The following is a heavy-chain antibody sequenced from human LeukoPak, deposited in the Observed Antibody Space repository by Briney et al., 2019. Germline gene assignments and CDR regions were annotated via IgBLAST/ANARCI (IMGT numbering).Heavy chain of an antibody. V-gene: IGHV4-39*01. Sequence: ASETLSLTCTVSGVSISSSSYYWGWIRQPPGKGLERIGSIYYSGSTYYNPSLKSRVTISVDTSKNQFSLKLSSVTAADTAVYYCARRRGSSSLIDPWGQGTLVTVSS. CDR1: GVSISSSSYY. CDR2: IYYSGST. D-gene: IGHD6-6*01. CDR3: ARRRGSSSLIDP. J-gene: IGHJ5*02.